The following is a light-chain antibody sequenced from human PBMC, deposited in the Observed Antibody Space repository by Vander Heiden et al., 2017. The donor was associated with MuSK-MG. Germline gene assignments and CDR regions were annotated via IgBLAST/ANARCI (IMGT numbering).Light chain of an antibody. V-gene: IGKV3-15*01. CDR2: AAS. J-gene: IGKJ2*01. CDR3: QQNKNWPLYT. Sequence: EIVMTQSPATLSVSPGARATLSCRASQSVSSHLAWYQQKPDQPPRLLIYAASTRATGIPARFSGSGDGTEFTLTISSQQSEDFAVYYCQQNKNWPLYTFGQGTKMEIK. CDR1: QSVSSH.